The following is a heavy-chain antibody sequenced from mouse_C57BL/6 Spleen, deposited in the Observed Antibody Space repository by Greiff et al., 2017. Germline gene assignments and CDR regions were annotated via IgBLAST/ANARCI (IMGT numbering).Heavy chain of an antibody. CDR3: ARDYSNYVKRLRYYAMDY. J-gene: IGHJ4*01. V-gene: IGHV5-4*01. Sequence: EVHLVESGGGLVKPGGSLKLSCAASGFTFSSYTMSWVRQTPEKRLEWVATISDGGSYTYYPDNVKGRFTISRGNAKNNLYLQMSHLKSEDTAMYYCARDYSNYVKRLRYYAMDYWGQGTSVTVSS. CDR1: GFTFSSYT. D-gene: IGHD2-5*01. CDR2: ISDGGSYT.